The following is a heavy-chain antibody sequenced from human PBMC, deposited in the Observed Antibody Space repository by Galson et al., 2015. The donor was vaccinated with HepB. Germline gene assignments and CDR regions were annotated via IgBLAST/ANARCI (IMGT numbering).Heavy chain of an antibody. J-gene: IGHJ4*02. CDR2: TNPSGGST. CDR1: GYTFTRYY. Sequence: SVKVSCKASGYTFTRYYVHWVRQAPGQGLEWMGVTNPSGGSTTYAQKFQGRVTMTRDTSTSTVYMEVSSLRYEDTAVYYCARAIYCTDGVCQDYWGQGTLVTVSS. CDR3: ARAIYCTDGVCQDY. V-gene: IGHV1-46*01. D-gene: IGHD2-8*01.